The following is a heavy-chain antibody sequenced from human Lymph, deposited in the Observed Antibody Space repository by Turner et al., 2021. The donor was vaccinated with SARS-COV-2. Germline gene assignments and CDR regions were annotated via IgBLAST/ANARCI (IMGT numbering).Heavy chain of an antibody. CDR2: ISPCESDT. Sequence: EVQLQQSGAEVTNPGESLTISCTPSGYSSTAYWIGRVRPMPGKGLGWMGFISPCESDTTYSPSFQGQVTISTDKSISTAYLQWGSLKASDTAMYYCARREWGGSLGHFDHWGQGTLVTVSS. CDR3: ARREWGGSLGHFDH. CDR1: GYSSTAYW. V-gene: IGHV5-51*01. D-gene: IGHD3-3*01. J-gene: IGHJ4*02.